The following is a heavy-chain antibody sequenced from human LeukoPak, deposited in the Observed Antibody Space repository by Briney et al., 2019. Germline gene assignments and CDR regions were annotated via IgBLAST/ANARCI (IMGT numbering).Heavy chain of an antibody. J-gene: IGHJ4*02. CDR2: INSDGSST. CDR3: ARGTSGPGTFDY. V-gene: IGHV3-74*01. Sequence: GGSLRLSCAASGFTFSSSWMHWVRQAPGKGLVWVSRINSDGSSTSYADSVKGRFTISRDNAKNTLYLQMNSLRAEDTAVYYCARGTSGPGTFDYWGQGTLVTVSS. D-gene: IGHD2-15*01. CDR1: GFTFSSSW.